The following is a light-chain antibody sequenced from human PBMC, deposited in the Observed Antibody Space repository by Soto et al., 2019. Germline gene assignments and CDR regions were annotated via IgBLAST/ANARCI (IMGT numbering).Light chain of an antibody. Sequence: IQMTQSPSSLSASIGDTVTITCRASQTIDRYLNWFQQKSGQAPKLLMNAASTLRSGVPSRFSDSGSGTDFTLTISSLQPEDYATYYCQQSYNAPFNFGPGTKVDIK. CDR2: AAS. CDR1: QTIDRY. J-gene: IGKJ3*01. CDR3: QQSYNAPFN. V-gene: IGKV1-39*01.